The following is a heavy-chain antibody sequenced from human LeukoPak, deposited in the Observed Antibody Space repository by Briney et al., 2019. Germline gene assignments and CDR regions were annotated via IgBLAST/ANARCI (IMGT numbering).Heavy chain of an antibody. J-gene: IGHJ5*02. D-gene: IGHD3-22*01. CDR2: INAGNGNT. CDR1: GYTFTSYA. Sequence: ASVTVSCTASGYTFTSYAMHWVRQAPGQRLEWMGWINAGNGNTKYSQKFQGRVTITRDTSASTAYMELSSLRSEDTAVYYCARLTYYYDSSGQNRFDPWGQGTLVTVSS. V-gene: IGHV1-3*01. CDR3: ARLTYYYDSSGQNRFDP.